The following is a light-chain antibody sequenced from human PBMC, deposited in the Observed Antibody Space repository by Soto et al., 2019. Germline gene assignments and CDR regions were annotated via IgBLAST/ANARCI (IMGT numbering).Light chain of an antibody. CDR3: SSYTSSSTLDYV. Sequence: QSALTQPASVSGFPGQSITISCTGTSSDVGAYNYVSWYQQHPGKAPKLMIYEVTNRPSGISNRFSGSKSGNTASLTISGLQAEDEADYYCSSYTSSSTLDYVFGTGTKLTVL. V-gene: IGLV2-14*01. CDR1: SSDVGAYNY. J-gene: IGLJ1*01. CDR2: EVT.